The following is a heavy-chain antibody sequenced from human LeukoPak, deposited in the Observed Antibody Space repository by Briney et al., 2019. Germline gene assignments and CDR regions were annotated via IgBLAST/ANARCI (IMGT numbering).Heavy chain of an antibody. V-gene: IGHV4-38-2*01. D-gene: IGHD4-23*01. Sequence: PSETLSLTCAVSGYSISSGYYWGWIRQPPGKGLEWIGSIYHSGSTYCNPSLKSRVTISVDTSKNQFSLKLSSVTATDTAVYYCARRTVGGGYWFDPWGQGTLVTVSS. CDR2: IYHSGST. J-gene: IGHJ5*02. CDR1: GYSISSGYY. CDR3: ARRTVGGGYWFDP.